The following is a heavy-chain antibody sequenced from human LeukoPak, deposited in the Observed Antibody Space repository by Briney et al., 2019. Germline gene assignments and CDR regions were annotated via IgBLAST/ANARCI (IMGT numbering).Heavy chain of an antibody. V-gene: IGHV3-30-3*01. Sequence: PGRSLRLSCAATGFTFSNYAIHWGRQAPGKGLEWVAFISDGGSRQHYADSVKGRFTISRDNSRNTLYLQMNSLRAEDTAVYYCVRELPPVVQYYFDHWGPGTLVTVSS. J-gene: IGHJ4*02. D-gene: IGHD2-21*01. CDR3: VRELPPVVQYYFDH. CDR1: GFTFSNYA. CDR2: ISDGGSRQ.